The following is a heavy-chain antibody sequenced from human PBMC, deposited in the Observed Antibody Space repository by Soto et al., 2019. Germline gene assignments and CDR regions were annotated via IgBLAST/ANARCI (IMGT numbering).Heavy chain of an antibody. V-gene: IGHV3-48*01. CDR3: ARDGYYYDSSGYYPVWGDI. CDR1: GFTFSSYS. J-gene: IGHJ3*02. D-gene: IGHD3-22*01. CDR2: ISSSSSTI. Sequence: GGSLRLSCAASGFTFSSYSMNWVRQAPGKGLEWVSYISSSSSTIYYADSVKGRFTISRDNAKNSLYLQMNSLRAEDTAVYYCARDGYYYDSSGYYPVWGDIWGQGTMVTVSS.